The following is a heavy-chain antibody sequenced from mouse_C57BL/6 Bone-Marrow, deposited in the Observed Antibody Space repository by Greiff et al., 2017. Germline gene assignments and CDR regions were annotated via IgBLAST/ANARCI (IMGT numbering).Heavy chain of an antibody. CDR3: SRGGRVDYFDY. J-gene: IGHJ2*01. CDR2: INPNSGST. V-gene: IGHV1-64*01. CDR1: GYTFTSYW. Sequence: QVQLQQPGAELVKPGASVKLSCKASGYTFTSYWMHWVKQRPGQGLEWIGMINPNSGSTNYNEKFKSKATLTVDKSSSTAYMQLSSLTSEDSAVYYCSRGGRVDYFDYWGQGTTLTVSS.